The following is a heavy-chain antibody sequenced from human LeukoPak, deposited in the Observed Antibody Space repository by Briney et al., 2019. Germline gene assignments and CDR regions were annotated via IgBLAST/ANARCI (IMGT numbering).Heavy chain of an antibody. CDR3: ARETNYYDSSGYSDNWFDP. V-gene: IGHV4-59*01. Sequence: SETLSLTCTVSGGSISSYYWSWIRQPPGKGLEWIGYIYYSWSTNYNPSLKSRVTISVDTSKNQFSLKLSSVTAADTAVYYCARETNYYDSSGYSDNWFDPWGQGTLVTVSS. J-gene: IGHJ5*02. CDR1: GGSISSYY. CDR2: IYYSWST. D-gene: IGHD3-22*01.